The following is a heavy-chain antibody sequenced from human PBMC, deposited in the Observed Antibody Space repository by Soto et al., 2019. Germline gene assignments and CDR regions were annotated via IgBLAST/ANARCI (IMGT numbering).Heavy chain of an antibody. J-gene: IGHJ6*02. D-gene: IGHD3-22*01. Sequence: GASVKVSCKASGGTFSSYAISWVRQAPGQGLEWMGGIIPIFGTANYAQKFQGRVTITADESTSTAYVELSSLRSEDTAVYYCARDRGVITRFYYHYGMDVWGQGTTVTVSS. CDR2: IIPIFGTA. CDR1: GGTFSSYA. V-gene: IGHV1-69*13. CDR3: ARDRGVITRFYYHYGMDV.